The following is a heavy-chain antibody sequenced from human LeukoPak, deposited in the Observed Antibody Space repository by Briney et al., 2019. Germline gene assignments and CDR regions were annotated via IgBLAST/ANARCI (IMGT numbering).Heavy chain of an antibody. CDR1: GGSSSSYY. J-gene: IGHJ4*02. V-gene: IGHV4-4*09. CDR3: ARLFGGGSSSRGFDF. D-gene: IGHD6-6*01. CDR2: IYASGST. Sequence: SETLSLTCTVSGGSSSSYYWNWFRQSPGKGLEWIGYIYASGSTNYNPSLKSRVTISVDTTKNQFSLKLSSVTAADTAVYYCARLFGGGSSSRGFDFWGQGTLVTVSS.